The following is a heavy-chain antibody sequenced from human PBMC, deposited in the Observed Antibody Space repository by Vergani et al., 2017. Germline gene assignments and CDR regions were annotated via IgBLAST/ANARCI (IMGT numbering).Heavy chain of an antibody. J-gene: IGHJ4*02. V-gene: IGHV1-58*02. D-gene: IGHD3-3*01. CDR3: AATCCDDFKLGY. CDR1: GYTFTGYY. Sequence: QLVQSGAEVKKPGASVKVSCKASGYTFTGYYMHWVRQAPGQRLEWIGWIVVGRGNTNYAQKFQERVTITRDMSTSTAYMELSSLRTEGTAVYYCAATCCDDFKLGYWGQGTLVTVSS. CDR2: IVVGRGNT.